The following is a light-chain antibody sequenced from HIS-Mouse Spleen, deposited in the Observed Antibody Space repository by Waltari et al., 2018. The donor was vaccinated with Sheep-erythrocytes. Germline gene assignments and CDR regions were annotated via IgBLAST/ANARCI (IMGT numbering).Light chain of an antibody. V-gene: IGLV3-25*03. CDR2: KDS. CDR1: ALPKQY. Sequence: SYELTQPPSVSVSPGQTARITCSGDALPKQYAYWYQQKPGQAPVLVIDKDSERPSGMPEQFSGSSSGTTVTLTISGVQAEDEADYYCQSADSSGTYVFGTGTKVTVL. J-gene: IGLJ1*01. CDR3: QSADSSGTYV.